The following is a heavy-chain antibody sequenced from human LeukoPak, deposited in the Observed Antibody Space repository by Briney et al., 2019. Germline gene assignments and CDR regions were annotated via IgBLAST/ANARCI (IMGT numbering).Heavy chain of an antibody. D-gene: IGHD5-24*01. Sequence: ASVKVSCKASGYTFTGYAMHWVRQAPGQRLEWMGWINAGNGNTKYSQKFQGRVTITRDTSASTAYMELSSLRSEDTAVYYCARETDGYNPTPDYWGQGTLVTVSS. CDR3: ARETDGYNPTPDY. J-gene: IGHJ4*02. CDR1: GYTFTGYA. V-gene: IGHV1-3*01. CDR2: INAGNGNT.